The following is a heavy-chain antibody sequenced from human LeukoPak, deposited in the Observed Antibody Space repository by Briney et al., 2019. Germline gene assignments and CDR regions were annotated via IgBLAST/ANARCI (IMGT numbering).Heavy chain of an antibody. CDR3: TRVKGYYDSSGYYKAHAFDI. Sequence: PSETLSLTCAVSGGSISSGGYSWSWIRQPPGKGLEWIGYIYHSGSTYYNPSLKSRVTISVDRSKNQFSLKLSSVTAADTAVYYCTRVKGYYDSSGYYKAHAFDIWGQGTMVTVSS. D-gene: IGHD3-22*01. J-gene: IGHJ3*02. V-gene: IGHV4-30-2*01. CDR1: GGSISSGGYS. CDR2: IYHSGST.